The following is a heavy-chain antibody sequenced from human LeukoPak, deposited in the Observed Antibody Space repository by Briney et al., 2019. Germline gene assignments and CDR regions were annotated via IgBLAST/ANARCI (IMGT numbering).Heavy chain of an antibody. CDR3: AKAQRITMIVVLIYAYFVY. V-gene: IGHV3-23*01. CDR2: ISGSGGST. Sequence: GGSLRLSCAASGFTFSSYAMIWVRQAPGKGLEWVSAISGSGGSTYYADSVKGRFTISRDNSKNTLYLQMNSLRAEDTAVYYCAKAQRITMIVVLIYAYFVYWGQGTLVTVSS. CDR1: GFTFSSYA. D-gene: IGHD3-22*01. J-gene: IGHJ4*02.